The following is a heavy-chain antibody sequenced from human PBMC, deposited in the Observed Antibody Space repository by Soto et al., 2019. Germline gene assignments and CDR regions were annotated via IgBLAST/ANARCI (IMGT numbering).Heavy chain of an antibody. J-gene: IGHJ4*02. CDR3: ARDGALYDSSAYYFLY. Sequence: SVKGSCKASGGTFGRYTINWGRQAPVQGLEWMGGITPMFGKPNYAQKFQGRVTITADESTSTGYMELRSLRSDDTAVYYCARDGALYDSSAYYFLYWGQGTLVTVSS. CDR2: ITPMFGKP. V-gene: IGHV1-69*13. D-gene: IGHD3-22*01. CDR1: GGTFGRYT.